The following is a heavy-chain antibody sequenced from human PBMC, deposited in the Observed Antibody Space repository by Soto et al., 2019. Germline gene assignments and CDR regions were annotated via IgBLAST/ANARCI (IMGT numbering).Heavy chain of an antibody. CDR2: INTDGGDY. Sequence: ASVKVSWKAPGDAFTSFSIHWVRQAPGHGLDWMGMINTDGGDYKYSEKFQDRVTITRDTSATTGYMELSSLRSEDTAVYYCARSKPIVMPRLHYWDQ. J-gene: IGHJ4*01. CDR1: GDAFTSFS. V-gene: IGHV1-3*04. D-gene: IGHD1-26*01. CDR3: ARSKPIVMPRLHY.